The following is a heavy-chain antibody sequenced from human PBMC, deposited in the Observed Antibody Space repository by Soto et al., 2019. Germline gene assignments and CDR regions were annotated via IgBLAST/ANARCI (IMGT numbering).Heavy chain of an antibody. CDR1: GYTFTSYA. D-gene: IGHD2-8*01. CDR2: INAGNGNT. V-gene: IGHV1-3*01. CDR3: AREYCTNGVCYDWTFDY. Sequence: ASVKVSCKASGYTFTSYAMHWVRQAPGQRLEWMGWINAGNGNTKYSQKFQGRVTITRDTSASTAYMELSSLRSEDTAVYYCAREYCTNGVCYDWTFDYWGQGTLATVYS. J-gene: IGHJ4*02.